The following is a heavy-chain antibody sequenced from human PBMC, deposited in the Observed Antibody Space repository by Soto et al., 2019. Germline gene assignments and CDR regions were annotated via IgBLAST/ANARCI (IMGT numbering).Heavy chain of an antibody. CDR2: IFHSGRT. CDR1: GASIISNDW. CDR3: ARANLRSGWTLDH. Sequence: SETLSLTCSVCGASIISNDWWIWIRQTPGKGLEWIGEIFHSGRTNYSPSFKSRVTISVDTSKSQFSLEMASVTAADTAVYYCARANLRSGWTLDHWGQGSPVTVSS. D-gene: IGHD6-19*01. V-gene: IGHV4-4*02. J-gene: IGHJ4*02.